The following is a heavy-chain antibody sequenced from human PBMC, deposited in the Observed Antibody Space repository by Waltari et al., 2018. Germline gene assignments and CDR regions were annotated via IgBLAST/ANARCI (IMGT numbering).Heavy chain of an antibody. D-gene: IGHD2-2*01. Sequence: EVQLVESGGGLVKAGGSLRPSCAASGFTFRSYSMNWVRQAPGKGWEWVSSISSRSSYIYYADSVKGRFTISRDNAKNSLYLQMNSLRAEDTAVYYCARDPRYCSSTSCHDYWGQGTLVTVSS. V-gene: IGHV3-21*01. CDR3: ARDPRYCSSTSCHDY. J-gene: IGHJ4*02. CDR1: GFTFRSYS. CDR2: ISSRSSYI.